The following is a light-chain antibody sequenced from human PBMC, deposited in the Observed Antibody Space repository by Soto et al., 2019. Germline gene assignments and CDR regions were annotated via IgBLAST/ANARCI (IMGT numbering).Light chain of an antibody. CDR2: EAS. J-gene: IGKJ1*01. CDR3: QQYNSYWT. CDR1: QNINSW. V-gene: IGKV1-5*01. Sequence: IKMNQSPSTLSATEGNRVTNTFRASQNINSWLAWYQQKPGKAPNLLIYEASSLESGVPSRFGGSGSGTEFSLTISSLQPDDFATYYCQQYNSYWTFGQGTKVDIK.